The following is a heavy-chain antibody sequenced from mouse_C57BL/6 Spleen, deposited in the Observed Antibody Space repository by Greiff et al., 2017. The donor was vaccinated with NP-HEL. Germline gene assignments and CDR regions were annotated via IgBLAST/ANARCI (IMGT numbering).Heavy chain of an antibody. J-gene: IGHJ2*01. CDR2: IWTGGGT. D-gene: IGHD2-5*01. V-gene: IGHV2-9-1*01. Sequence: ESGPGLVAPSQSLSITCTVSGFSLTSYAISWVRQPPGKGLEWLGVIWTGGGTNYNSALKSRLSISKGNSKSQVFLKMNSLQTDDTARYYCASLAYYSNYYFDYWGQGTTLTVSS. CDR1: GFSLTSYA. CDR3: ASLAYYSNYYFDY.